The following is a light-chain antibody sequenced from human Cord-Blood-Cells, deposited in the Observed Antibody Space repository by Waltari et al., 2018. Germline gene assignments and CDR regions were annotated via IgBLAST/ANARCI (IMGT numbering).Light chain of an antibody. CDR1: SSDVGGYNY. V-gene: IGLV2-11*01. CDR2: DVS. CDR3: CSYAGSYTVV. Sequence: QSALPQPRSVSGSPGQSVTISCTGTSSDVGGYNYVSWYQQHPGKAPKLMIYDVSKRPCGVPDRFSGSKSGNTASLTISGLQAEDEADYYCCSYAGSYTVVFGGGTKLTVL. J-gene: IGLJ2*01.